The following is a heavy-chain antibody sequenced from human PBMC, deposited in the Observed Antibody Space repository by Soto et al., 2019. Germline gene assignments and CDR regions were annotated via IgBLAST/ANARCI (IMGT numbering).Heavy chain of an antibody. CDR2: IYPGDSDT. Sequence: GESLKISCKGSGYSFTSYWIGWVRQMPGKGLEWMGIIYPGDSDTRYSPSFQGQVTISADKSISTAYLQWSSLKASDTAMYYCARLGSTIFGVVTSNYYYYGMDVWGRGTTVTVSS. J-gene: IGHJ6*02. CDR3: ARLGSTIFGVVTSNYYYYGMDV. CDR1: GYSFTSYW. V-gene: IGHV5-51*01. D-gene: IGHD3-3*01.